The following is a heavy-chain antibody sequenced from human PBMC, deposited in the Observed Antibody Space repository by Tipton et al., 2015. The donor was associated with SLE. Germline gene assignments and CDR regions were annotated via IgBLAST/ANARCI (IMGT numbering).Heavy chain of an antibody. J-gene: IGHJ4*02. CDR3: AKFEKTTDFYLDS. CDR1: GYTCGSYA. CDR2: ISGGGGST. Sequence: QLVQSGGGLIQSGGSLRLSCATSGYTCGSYALSWVRRAPGRGLEWVSAISGGGGSTYYADFVKGRFSISIDKSKKTLFLQMNSLRVDDTATYYCAKFEKTTDFYLDSWGQGTLVSVSS. D-gene: IGHD1/OR15-1a*01. V-gene: IGHV3-23*04.